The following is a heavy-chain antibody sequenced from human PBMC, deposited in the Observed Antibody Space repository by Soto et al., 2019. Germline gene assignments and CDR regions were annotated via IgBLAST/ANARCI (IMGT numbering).Heavy chain of an antibody. CDR1: GFTFSDYY. CDR3: ARGRGAAADYFDF. CDR2: ISSSTSHT. Sequence: QVQLVESGGGLVKPGGSLRLSCAVSGFTFSDYYMTWIRQAPGKGLEGVSYISSSTSHTNYADSVKGRFTISRDNAKNSLFLQMNSLRAEDTAVYYCARGRGAAADYFDFWGQGTMVTVSS. D-gene: IGHD6-13*01. V-gene: IGHV3-11*05. J-gene: IGHJ4*02.